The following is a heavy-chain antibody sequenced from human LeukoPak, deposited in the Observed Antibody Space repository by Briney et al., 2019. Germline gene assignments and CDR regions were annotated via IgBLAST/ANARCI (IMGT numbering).Heavy chain of an antibody. J-gene: IGHJ4*02. D-gene: IGHD3-3*01. CDR1: GYIFTTYW. V-gene: IGHV5-51*01. CDR2: IYPGDSDT. CDR3: AKAHGYDFWSGYSYYFDY. Sequence: GESLKISCKGSGYIFTTYWIGWVRQMPGKGLEWMRIIYPGDSDTRYSPSFQGQVTISADKSISTAYLQWSSLKAPDTAMYYCAKAHGYDFWSGYSYYFDYWGQGTLVTVSS.